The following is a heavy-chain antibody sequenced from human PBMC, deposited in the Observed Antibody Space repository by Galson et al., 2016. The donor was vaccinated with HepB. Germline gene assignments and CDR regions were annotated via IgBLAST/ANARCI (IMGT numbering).Heavy chain of an antibody. J-gene: IGHJ4*02. CDR1: GGSFSVYY. D-gene: IGHD1-7*01. CDR3: ARLGRDWNYESSPDY. Sequence: SETLSLTCTVYGGSFSVYYWSWIRQPPGKGLEWIGEINHSGSSYYNPSLWSRVTLSVDTSTKQFSLRLSSVTAADTAVYYCARLGRDWNYESSPDYWGQGTLVTVSS. CDR2: INHSGSS. V-gene: IGHV4-34*01.